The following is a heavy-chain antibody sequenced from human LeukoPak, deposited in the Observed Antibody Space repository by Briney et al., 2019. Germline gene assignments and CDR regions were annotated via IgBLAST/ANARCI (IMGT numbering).Heavy chain of an antibody. D-gene: IGHD6-13*01. V-gene: IGHV1-18*01. Sequence: ASVKVSCKASGYTFTSYGISWVRQAPGQGLEWMGWISAYNGNTNYAQKLQGRVTMTTDTSTSTAYMELRSLRSDDTAVYYCANEIAAAGTHYFDYWGQGTLVTVSS. CDR1: GYTFTSYG. CDR2: ISAYNGNT. J-gene: IGHJ4*02. CDR3: ANEIAAAGTHYFDY.